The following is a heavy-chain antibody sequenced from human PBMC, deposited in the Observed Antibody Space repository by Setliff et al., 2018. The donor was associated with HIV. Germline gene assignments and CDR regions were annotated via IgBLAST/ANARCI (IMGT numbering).Heavy chain of an antibody. CDR2: VYTSEIS. V-gene: IGHV4-4*08. D-gene: IGHD3-10*01. CDR3: ARAISTPSYYYHMDV. J-gene: IGHJ6*03. CDR1: GGSMSSYY. Sequence: SETLSLTCTLSGGSMSSYYWTWIRQPPGKGLGWIGYVYTSEISNYNSSLRSRVVISLDTSKNQFSLKLGSVTAADTAVYYCARAISTPSYYYHMDVWGTGTPVTVSS.